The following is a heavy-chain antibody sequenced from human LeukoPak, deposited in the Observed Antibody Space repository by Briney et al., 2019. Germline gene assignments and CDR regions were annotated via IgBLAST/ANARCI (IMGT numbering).Heavy chain of an antibody. CDR3: ARISSSYDYDY. Sequence: GGSLRLSCAASGFPFRSYGMHWVRQAPGKGREYVAAISSNGGSTDYAISVKGRFTISRDNSKNSLYLQMGSLRAEDMAVYYCARISSSYDYDYWGQGTLVTVSS. J-gene: IGHJ4*02. CDR2: ISSNGGST. D-gene: IGHD6-6*01. CDR1: GFPFRSYG. V-gene: IGHV3-64*01.